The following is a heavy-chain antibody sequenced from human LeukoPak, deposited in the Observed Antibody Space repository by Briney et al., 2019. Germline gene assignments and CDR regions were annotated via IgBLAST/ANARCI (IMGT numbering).Heavy chain of an antibody. CDR3: AIEQWELKY. Sequence: PGGSLRLSCAASGFTFYNSGLGWVRQAPGKGLEWVSSISGSGGATYYADSVKSRFTISRDDSKNTQYLQMNSLRAEDTAVYYCAIEQWELKYWGQGTLVTVSS. CDR1: GFTFYNSG. V-gene: IGHV3-23*01. D-gene: IGHD1-26*01. J-gene: IGHJ4*02. CDR2: ISGSGGAT.